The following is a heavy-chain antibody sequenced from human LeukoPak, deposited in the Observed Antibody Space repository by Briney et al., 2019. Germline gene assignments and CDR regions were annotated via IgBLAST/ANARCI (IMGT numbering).Heavy chain of an antibody. CDR2: ISDSSSYT. V-gene: IGHV3-11*03. CDR1: GFTFSDYY. Sequence: GGSLRLSCAASGFTFSDYYMSWIRQAPGKGLEWVSYISDSSSYTNYADSIKGRFTISRDNARSSVSLQMNSLRAEDTAVYYCAKIFPGIAVAGQYYFDYWGQGTLVTVSS. J-gene: IGHJ4*02. CDR3: AKIFPGIAVAGQYYFDY. D-gene: IGHD6-19*01.